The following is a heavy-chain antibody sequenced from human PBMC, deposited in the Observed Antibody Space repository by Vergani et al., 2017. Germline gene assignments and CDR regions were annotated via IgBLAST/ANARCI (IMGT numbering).Heavy chain of an antibody. Sequence: EVQLVQSGAEVKKPGESLKISCKGSGYSFTSYWIGWVRQMPGKGLSWMGIIYPGDSDTRYSPSFQGQVTISADKSISTAYLQWSSLKASDTAMYYCARRVTMVRGVISKYDSFTIWSQGTMVTVSS. CDR1: GYSFTSYW. D-gene: IGHD3-10*01. V-gene: IGHV5-51*01. CDR2: IYPGDSDT. J-gene: IGHJ3*02. CDR3: ARRVTMVRGVISKYDSFTI.